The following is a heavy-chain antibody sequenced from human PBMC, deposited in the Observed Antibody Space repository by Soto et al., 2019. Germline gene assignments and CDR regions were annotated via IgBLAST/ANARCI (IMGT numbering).Heavy chain of an antibody. CDR2: ISAYNGNT. CDR1: GYTLTSYG. J-gene: IGHJ4*02. Sequence: QVQLVQSGAEVKKPGASVKVSCKASGYTLTSYGISWVRQAPGQGLEWMGWISAYNGNTNYAQQLQGRVTMTTDTSTSTAYMELRRLRSDDTAVYYCARDKGNYDYVCGSYRNWFQGTLVTVSS. V-gene: IGHV1-18*01. CDR3: ARDKGNYDYVCGSYRN. D-gene: IGHD3-16*02.